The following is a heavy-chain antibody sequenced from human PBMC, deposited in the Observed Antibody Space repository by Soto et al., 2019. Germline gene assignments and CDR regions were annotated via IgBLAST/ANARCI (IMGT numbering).Heavy chain of an antibody. D-gene: IGHD4-17*01. J-gene: IGHJ2*01. Sequence: SETLSLTCPVSGGSIISSTYDWGWIRQPPGKGLEWIGTIRYSGITYYNPSLKSRVTISVDTSKNQFSLRVSSVTAADTAVYYCARQTYIYALNYWYSDLWGRGTLVTVSS. CDR2: IRYSGIT. CDR3: ARQTYIYALNYWYSDL. V-gene: IGHV4-39*01. CDR1: GGSIISSTYD.